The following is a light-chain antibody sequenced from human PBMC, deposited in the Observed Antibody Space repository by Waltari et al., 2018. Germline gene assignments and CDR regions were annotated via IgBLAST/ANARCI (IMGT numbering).Light chain of an antibody. CDR3: KSYSTSSTHYV. CDR1: SSDVGGYKY. Sequence: QSALTQPASVSGSPGQSITISCTGTSSDVGGYKYVSWYQQHPGKAPKLMIYEVSNRPSWVSNRFSGSKSGNTASLTISGLQAEDEADYYCKSYSTSSTHYVFGTGTKVTVL. J-gene: IGLJ1*01. CDR2: EVS. V-gene: IGLV2-14*03.